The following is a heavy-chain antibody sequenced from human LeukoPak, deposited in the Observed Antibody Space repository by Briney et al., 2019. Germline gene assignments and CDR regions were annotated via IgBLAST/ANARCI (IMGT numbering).Heavy chain of an antibody. CDR3: ARDPGSGYEVT. CDR1: GYSFTTYW. Sequence: PGESLRISCKGSGYSFTTYWITWVRQMPGKGLEWMGRIGPSDSYTNYSPSFQGHVTISADKSISTAYLQWSSLKAPDTALYYCARDPGSGYEVTWGQGTLVTVSA. CDR2: IGPSDSYT. D-gene: IGHD3-3*01. J-gene: IGHJ1*01. V-gene: IGHV5-10-1*01.